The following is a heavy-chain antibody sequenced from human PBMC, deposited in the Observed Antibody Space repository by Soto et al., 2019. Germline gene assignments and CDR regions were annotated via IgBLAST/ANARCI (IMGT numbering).Heavy chain of an antibody. Sequence: SETLSLTCTVSGDSISSSTYYWTWIRQPPGKGLEWIGNIFYSGITHYNPSLRSRFILSVDTSKNQFSLNLSSVTAADTAVYYCARRKYSGTFWSLDYWGQGIMVTVS. V-gene: IGHV4-39*01. J-gene: IGHJ4*02. D-gene: IGHD1-26*01. CDR1: GDSISSSTYY. CDR3: ARRKYSGTFWSLDY. CDR2: IFYSGIT.